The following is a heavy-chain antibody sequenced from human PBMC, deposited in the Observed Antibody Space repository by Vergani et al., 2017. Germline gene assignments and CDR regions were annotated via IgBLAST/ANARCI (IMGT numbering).Heavy chain of an antibody. CDR1: GGSISSSSYY. CDR3: ARHSSGCRFAY. V-gene: IGHV4-39*01. D-gene: IGHD3-22*01. Sequence: QLQLQESGPGLVKPSETLSLTCTVSGGSISSSSYYWGWIRQPPGKGREWIGSIYYSGSTYYNPSLKSRVTISADTSKNQFSLKLSSVTAADTAVYYCARHSSGCRFAYWGQGTLVTVSS. J-gene: IGHJ4*02. CDR2: IYYSGST.